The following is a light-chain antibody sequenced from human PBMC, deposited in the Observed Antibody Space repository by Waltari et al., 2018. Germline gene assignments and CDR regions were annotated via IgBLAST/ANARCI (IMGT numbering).Light chain of an antibody. CDR3: HQYNKWPFT. V-gene: IGKV3-15*01. CDR1: QSVNSN. CDR2: VAS. J-gene: IGKJ3*01. Sequence: EIALTQSPITLSVSPGERATLSCRASQSVNSNLAWYQQKPGQAPRLLIYVASTRATDIPARISGSGSGTEFTLTISSLQSEDFAVYYCHQYNKWPFTFGPGTKVDIK.